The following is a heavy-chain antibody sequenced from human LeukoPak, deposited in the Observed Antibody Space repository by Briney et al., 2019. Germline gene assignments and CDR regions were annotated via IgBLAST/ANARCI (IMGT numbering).Heavy chain of an antibody. CDR1: GFSLSTSGMG. CDR2: IYWDDDK. D-gene: IGHD7-27*01. Sequence: SGPTLVKPTQTLTLTCTFSGFSLSTSGMGVGWIRQPPGKALEWLALIYWDDDKRYSPSLKSRLTITKDTSKNQVVLTMTNMDPVDTATYYCAHRINWGYAFDIWGQGTMVTVSS. V-gene: IGHV2-5*02. CDR3: AHRINWGYAFDI. J-gene: IGHJ3*02.